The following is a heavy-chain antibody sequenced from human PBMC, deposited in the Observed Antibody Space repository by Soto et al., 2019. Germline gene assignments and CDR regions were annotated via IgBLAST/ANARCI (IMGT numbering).Heavy chain of an antibody. J-gene: IGHJ4*02. CDR2: ISYDGSNK. D-gene: IGHD3-3*01. Sequence: GGSLRLSCAASGFTFSSYAMHWVRQAPGKGLEWVAVISYDGSNKYYADSVKGRFTISRDNSKNTLYLQMNSLRAEDTAVYYCARDQVGDTIFGASIDYWGQGTLVTVSS. V-gene: IGHV3-30-3*01. CDR1: GFTFSSYA. CDR3: ARDQVGDTIFGASIDY.